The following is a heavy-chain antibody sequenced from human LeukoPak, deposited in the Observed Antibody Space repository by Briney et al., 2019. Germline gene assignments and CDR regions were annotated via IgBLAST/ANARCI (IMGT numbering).Heavy chain of an antibody. CDR1: GFTFSSNA. V-gene: IGHV4-39*07. Sequence: PGGSLRLSCAASGFTFSSNAMHWVRQPPGKGLEWLGSIYYSGDTYNNPPLKSRVTISVDTAKSQFSLRLTSMTAADTAVYYCARDVAGNTFDYWGQGTLVTVSS. CDR3: ARDVAGNTFDY. J-gene: IGHJ4*02. CDR2: IYYSGDT. D-gene: IGHD5-12*01.